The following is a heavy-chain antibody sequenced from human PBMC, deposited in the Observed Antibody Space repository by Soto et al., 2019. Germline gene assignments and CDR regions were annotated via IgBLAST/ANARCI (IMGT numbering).Heavy chain of an antibody. D-gene: IGHD6-19*01. CDR2: IWYDGSNK. CDR1: GFTFSSYG. J-gene: IGHJ4*02. CDR3: ARDHSSGWYRYVGE. Sequence: GGSLRLSCAASGFTFSSYGMHWVRQAPGKGLEWVAVIWYDGSNKYYADSVKGRFTISRDNSKNTLYLQMNSLRAEDTAVYYCARDHSSGWYRYVGEWGQGTLVTVSS. V-gene: IGHV3-33*01.